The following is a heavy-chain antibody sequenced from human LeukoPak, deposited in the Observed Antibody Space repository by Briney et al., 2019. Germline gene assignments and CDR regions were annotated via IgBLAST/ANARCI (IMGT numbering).Heavy chain of an antibody. D-gene: IGHD3-16*01. J-gene: IGHJ5*02. CDR3: ASLSLGESDNWFDP. V-gene: IGHV3-21*01. CDR2: ISSSSSYI. CDR1: GFTFSSYS. Sequence: PGGSLRLSCAASGFTFSSYSMNWVRQAPGKGLEWVSSISSSSSYIYYADSVKGRFTISRDNAKNSLYLRMNSLRAEDTAVYYCASLSLGESDNWFDPWGQGTLVTVSS.